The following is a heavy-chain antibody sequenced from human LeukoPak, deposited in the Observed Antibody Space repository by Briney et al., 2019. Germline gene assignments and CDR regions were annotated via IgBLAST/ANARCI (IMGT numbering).Heavy chain of an antibody. CDR1: GDTFISYD. J-gene: IGHJ6*03. CDR2: INPSSGGA. Sequence: ASVKVSCKASGDTFISYDMHWVRQAPGQGLEWMGWINPSSGGANYAQKFQGRVTMTRDTSISTAYMELSRLRSDDTAVYYCARDRPIRGYFDWLLPLDYMDVWGKGTTVTVSS. CDR3: ARDRPIRGYFDWLLPLDYMDV. D-gene: IGHD3-9*01. V-gene: IGHV1-2*02.